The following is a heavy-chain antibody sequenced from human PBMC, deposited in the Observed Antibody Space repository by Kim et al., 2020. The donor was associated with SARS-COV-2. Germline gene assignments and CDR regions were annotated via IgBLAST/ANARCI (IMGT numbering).Heavy chain of an antibody. CDR3: AHSSYDVGHGLDV. J-gene: IGHJ6*02. D-gene: IGHD3-10*02. V-gene: IGHV2-5*01. Sequence: RYSPSLKSRLTITQDTSKNKVVLTMTNMGPVDTATYYCAHSSYDVGHGLDVWGQGTTVTVSS.